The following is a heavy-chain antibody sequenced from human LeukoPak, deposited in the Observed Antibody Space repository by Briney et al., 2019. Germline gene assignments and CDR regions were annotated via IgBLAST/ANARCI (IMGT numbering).Heavy chain of an antibody. V-gene: IGHV3-30*02. CDR2: IWYDGSNK. J-gene: IGHJ4*02. CDR3: AKLYGSGNSYHYFDY. D-gene: IGHD3-10*01. Sequence: PGGSLRLSCAASGFTFSSYAMSWVRQAPGKGLEWVAVIWYDGSNKYYADSVKGRFTISRDNSKNTLYLQMNSLRPEDTAVYYCAKLYGSGNSYHYFDYWGQGTLVTVSS. CDR1: GFTFSSYA.